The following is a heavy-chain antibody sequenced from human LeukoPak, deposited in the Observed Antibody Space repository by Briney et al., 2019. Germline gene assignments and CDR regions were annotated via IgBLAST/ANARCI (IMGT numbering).Heavy chain of an antibody. D-gene: IGHD3-9*01. V-gene: IGHV3-66*01. CDR2: INSGSTT. J-gene: IGHJ4*02. CDR1: GFTVRSNY. Sequence: GQSLRLSCAASGFTVRSNYMSWVRQAPGKGLEWVSLINSGSTTYYADSVKGRFTISRDDSKNTLYLRMNSLRAEDTAVYYCARDAGRYFDWLGYWGQGTLVTVSS. CDR3: ARDAGRYFDWLGY.